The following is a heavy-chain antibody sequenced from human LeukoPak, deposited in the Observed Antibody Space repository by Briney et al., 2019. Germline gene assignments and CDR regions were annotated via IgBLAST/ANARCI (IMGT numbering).Heavy chain of an antibody. CDR1: GGSVSSGSYY. J-gene: IGHJ5*02. Sequence: PSETLSLTCTVSGGSVSSGSYYWSWIRQPPGKGLEWIGYIYYSGSTNYNPSLKSRVTISVDTSQNQFSLKLSSVTAADTAVYYCARDRRYCSSTSCYRRLPIGWFDPWGQGTLVTVSS. V-gene: IGHV4-61*01. CDR2: IYYSGST. D-gene: IGHD2-2*02. CDR3: ARDRRYCSSTSCYRRLPIGWFDP.